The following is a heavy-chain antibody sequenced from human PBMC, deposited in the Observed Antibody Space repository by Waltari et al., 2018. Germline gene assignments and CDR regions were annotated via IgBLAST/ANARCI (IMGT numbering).Heavy chain of an antibody. J-gene: IGHJ5*02. CDR2: CDPEEGET. CDR3: ATDSGSRGWFDP. Sequence: QVQLVQSGAEVKKPGASVKVSCKVSGYTLTELSMHWVRQAPGKWLDWRGGCDPEEGETIYAQKFQGRVTMTEDTTTDTADMELSSLRSEDTAVYYCATDSGSRGWFDPWGQGTLVTVSS. CDR1: GYTLTELS. D-gene: IGHD6-25*01. V-gene: IGHV1-24*01.